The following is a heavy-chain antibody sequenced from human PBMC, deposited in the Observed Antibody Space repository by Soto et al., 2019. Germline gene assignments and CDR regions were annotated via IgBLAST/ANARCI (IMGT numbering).Heavy chain of an antibody. Sequence: SETLSLTCAVYGGSFSGYYWSWIRQPPGKGLEWIGEINHSGSTNYNPSLKSRVTISVDTSKNQFSLKLSSVTAADTAVYYCARAGSIAARRGRDKDFDYWGQGTLVTVSS. CDR3: ARAGSIAARRGRDKDFDY. V-gene: IGHV4-34*01. CDR2: INHSGST. D-gene: IGHD6-6*01. CDR1: GGSFSGYY. J-gene: IGHJ4*02.